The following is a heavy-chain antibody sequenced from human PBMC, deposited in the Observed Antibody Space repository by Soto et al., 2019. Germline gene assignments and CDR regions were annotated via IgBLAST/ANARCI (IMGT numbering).Heavy chain of an antibody. CDR1: GFTFSNAW. D-gene: IGHD3-22*01. V-gene: IGHV3-15*07. CDR2: IKSKTDGGTT. CDR3: TTGDYYDGAPPLDAFDI. Sequence: GGSLRLSCAASGFTFSNAWMNWVRQAPGKGLEWVGRIKSKTDGGTTDYAAPVKGRFTISRDDSKNTLYLQMNSLKTEDTAVYYCTTGDYYDGAPPLDAFDIWGQGTMVTVSS. J-gene: IGHJ3*02.